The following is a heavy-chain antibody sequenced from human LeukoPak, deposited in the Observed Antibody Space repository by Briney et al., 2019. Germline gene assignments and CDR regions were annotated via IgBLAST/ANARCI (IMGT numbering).Heavy chain of an antibody. CDR3: ARDYDSSGYS. J-gene: IGHJ4*02. V-gene: IGHV3-48*01. D-gene: IGHD3-22*01. Sequence: GGSLRLSCAASGFSVSNNYMSWVRQAPGRGLEWVSYISSSSSTIYYADSVKGRFTISRDNAKNSLYLQMNSLRAEDTAVYYCARDYDSSGYSWGQGTLVTVSS. CDR2: ISSSSSTI. CDR1: GFSVSNNY.